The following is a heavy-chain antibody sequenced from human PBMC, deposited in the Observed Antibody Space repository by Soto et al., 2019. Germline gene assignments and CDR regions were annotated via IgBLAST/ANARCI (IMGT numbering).Heavy chain of an antibody. CDR1: GFTFSSYG. D-gene: IGHD6-13*01. CDR3: AKALRIAAPSDY. J-gene: IGHJ4*02. Sequence: QVQLVESGGGVVQPGRSLRLSCAASGFTFSSYGMHWVRQAPGKGLEWVAVISYDGSNKYYADSVKGRFTICRDNSKNTLYLQMNSRRAEDTAVYYCAKALRIAAPSDYWGQGTLVTVSS. V-gene: IGHV3-30*18. CDR2: ISYDGSNK.